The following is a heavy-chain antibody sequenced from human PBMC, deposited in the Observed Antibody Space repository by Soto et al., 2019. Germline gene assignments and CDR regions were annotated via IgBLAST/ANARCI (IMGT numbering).Heavy chain of an antibody. CDR1: GDSVSSNSAA. CDR2: TYYRSKWYN. CDR3: ARDLIAAAGTGIGLNYYYGMDV. D-gene: IGHD6-13*01. J-gene: IGHJ6*02. Sequence: QVQLQQSGPGLVKPSQTLSLTCAISGDSVSSNSAAWNWIRQSPSRGLECLGRTYYRSKWYNDYAVSVKSRITINPDTSKNQFSLQLNSVTPEDTAVYYCARDLIAAAGTGIGLNYYYGMDVWGQGTTVTVSS. V-gene: IGHV6-1*01.